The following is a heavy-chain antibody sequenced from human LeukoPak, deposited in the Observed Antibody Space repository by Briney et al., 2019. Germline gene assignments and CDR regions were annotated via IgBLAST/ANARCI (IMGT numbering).Heavy chain of an antibody. CDR1: GFTFSNYG. V-gene: IGHV3-48*02. CDR2: ISSSSSTI. D-gene: IGHD6-19*01. J-gene: IGHJ3*02. Sequence: GVSLRLSCAASGFTFSNYGMNWVRQAPGKGLGWVSYISSSSSTIYYADSVKGRFTISRDNAKNSLYLQMNSLRDEDTAVYYCARDRSEQWLVHAFDIWGQGTMVTVSS. CDR3: ARDRSEQWLVHAFDI.